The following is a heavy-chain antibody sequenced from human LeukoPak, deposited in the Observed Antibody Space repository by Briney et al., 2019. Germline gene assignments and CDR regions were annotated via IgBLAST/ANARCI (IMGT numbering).Heavy chain of an antibody. V-gene: IGHV1-24*01. Sequence: ASVKVSCKVSGYTLTELSMHWVRQAPGKGLEWMGGFDPEDGETIYAQKFQGRVTMTEDTSTDTAYMELSSLRSEDTAVYYCATIDGHYDSSGYWGQGPLVIVSS. D-gene: IGHD3-22*01. J-gene: IGHJ4*02. CDR3: ATIDGHYDSSGY. CDR2: FDPEDGET. CDR1: GYTLTELS.